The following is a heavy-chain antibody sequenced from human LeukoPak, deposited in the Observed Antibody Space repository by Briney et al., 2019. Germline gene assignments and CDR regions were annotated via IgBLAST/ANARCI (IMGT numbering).Heavy chain of an antibody. CDR3: AKEREFYSRTCYYYYYMDV. J-gene: IGHJ6*03. CDR2: IRFDGSNT. V-gene: IGHV3-30*02. CDR1: GFTFSNFG. D-gene: IGHD1-26*01. Sequence: PGGSLRLSCAASGFTFSNFGMYWVRQAPHKGLEWVAFIRFDGSNTYYADFVKGRFTISRDNSKNTLFLQIGRLRAQDTAVYYCAKEREFYSRTCYYYYYMDVWGKGTTISVSS.